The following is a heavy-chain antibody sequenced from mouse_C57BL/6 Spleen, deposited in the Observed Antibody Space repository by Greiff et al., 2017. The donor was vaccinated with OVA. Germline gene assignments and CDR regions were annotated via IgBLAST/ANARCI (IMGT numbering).Heavy chain of an antibody. CDR1: GFTFSSYG. D-gene: IGHD2-3*01. V-gene: IGHV5-6*01. CDR3: ARHGYDGYYDYFDY. CDR2: ISSGGSYT. J-gene: IGHJ2*01. Sequence: EVKLMESGGDLVKPGGSLKLSCAASGFTFSSYGMSWVRQTPDKRLEWVATISSGGSYTYYPDSVKGRFTISRDNAKNTLYLQMSSLKSEDTAMYYCARHGYDGYYDYFDYWGQGTTLTVSS.